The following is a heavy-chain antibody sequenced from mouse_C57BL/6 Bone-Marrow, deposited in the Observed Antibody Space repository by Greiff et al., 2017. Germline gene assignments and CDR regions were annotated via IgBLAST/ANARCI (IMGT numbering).Heavy chain of an antibody. D-gene: IGHD1-1*01. Sequence: QVQLQQSGAELVRPGASVTLSCKASGYTFTDYEMHWVKQTPVHGLEWIGAIDPETGGTAYNQKFKGKAILTADKSSSTAYMERRSLTSEDSAVYYCTRQGRYGSSQYYFDYGGQGTTLTVSS. V-gene: IGHV1-15*01. CDR2: IDPETGGT. CDR1: GYTFTDYE. J-gene: IGHJ2*01. CDR3: TRQGRYGSSQYYFDY.